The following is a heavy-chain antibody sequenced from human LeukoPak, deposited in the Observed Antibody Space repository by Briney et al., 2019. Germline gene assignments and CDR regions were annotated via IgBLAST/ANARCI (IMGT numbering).Heavy chain of an antibody. CDR3: ATGSLYDILTGSNWFDP. CDR2: INHSGST. D-gene: IGHD3-9*01. Sequence: SETLSLTCAVYGGSFSGYYWSWIRQPPGKGLEWIGEINHSGSTNYNPSLKSRVTISVDTSKNQFSLKLSSVTAADTAVYYCATGSLYDILTGSNWFDPWGQGTLVTVSS. V-gene: IGHV4-34*01. CDR1: GGSFSGYY. J-gene: IGHJ5*02.